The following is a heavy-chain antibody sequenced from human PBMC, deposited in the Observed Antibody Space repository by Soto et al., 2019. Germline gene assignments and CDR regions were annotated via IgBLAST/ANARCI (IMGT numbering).Heavy chain of an antibody. D-gene: IGHD2-2*01. CDR2: ISGSGGST. J-gene: IGHJ4*02. Sequence: PGGSLRLSCAASGFTFNSYAMSWVRQAPGKGLEWVSAISGSGGSTYYADSVKGRFTISRDNSKNTLYLQMNSLRAEDTAVYYCAKYVRGAYAAVYYFDYWGQGTLVTV. CDR3: AKYVRGAYAAVYYFDY. CDR1: GFTFNSYA. V-gene: IGHV3-23*01.